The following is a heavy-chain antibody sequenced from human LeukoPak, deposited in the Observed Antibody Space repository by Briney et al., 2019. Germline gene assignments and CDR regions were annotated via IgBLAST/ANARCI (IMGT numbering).Heavy chain of an antibody. Sequence: VKVSCKASGYSFTSYAMNWVRQAPGQGLEWMGWINTNTGNPTYAQGFTGRIVLSLDTSVSTAYLQISSLKADDTAVYYCARDRKSRIATMVVAEGELEYWGQGTLVTVSS. D-gene: IGHD3-22*01. J-gene: IGHJ4*02. CDR3: ARDRKSRIATMVVAEGELEY. V-gene: IGHV7-4-1*02. CDR2: INTNTGNP. CDR1: GYSFTSYA.